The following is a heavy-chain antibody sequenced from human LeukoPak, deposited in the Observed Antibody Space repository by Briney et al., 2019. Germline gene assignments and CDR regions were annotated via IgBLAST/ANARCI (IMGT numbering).Heavy chain of an antibody. CDR3: ARDPRGYSYGQFDY. CDR2: ISYDGSNK. V-gene: IGHV3-30-3*01. D-gene: IGHD5-18*01. J-gene: IGHJ4*02. CDR1: GFTFSSYA. Sequence: PGGSLRLSCAASGFTFSSYAMHWVRQAPGKGLEWVAVISYDGSNKYYADSVKGRFTISRDNSKNTLYLQMNSLRAEDTAVYYCARDPRGYSYGQFDYWGQGTLVTVSS.